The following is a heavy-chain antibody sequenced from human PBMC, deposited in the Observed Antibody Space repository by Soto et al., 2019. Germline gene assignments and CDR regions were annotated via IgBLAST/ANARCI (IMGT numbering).Heavy chain of an antibody. J-gene: IGHJ6*03. CDR1: GFTFSSYG. V-gene: IGHV3-33*01. CDR2: IWYDGSNK. CDR3: ARDWVSVVPAAAKDYYYYYMDV. D-gene: IGHD2-2*01. Sequence: GGSLRLSCAASGFTFSSYGMHWVRQAPGKGLEWVAVIWYDGSNKYYADSVKGRFTISRDNSKNTLYLQMNSLRAEDTAVYYCARDWVSVVPAAAKDYYYYYMDVWGKGTTVTVSS.